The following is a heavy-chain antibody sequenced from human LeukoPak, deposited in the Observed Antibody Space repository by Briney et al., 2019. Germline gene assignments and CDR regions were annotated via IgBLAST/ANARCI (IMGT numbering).Heavy chain of an antibody. CDR1: GYTFTSYD. V-gene: IGHV1-8*01. CDR2: MNPNSGNT. Sequence: ASVKVSCKASGYTFTSYDINWVRQATGQGLEWMGWMNPNSGNTGYAQKFQGRVTITADESTSTAYMELSSLRSEDTAVYYCASSSSSSLYYYYYYGMDVWGQGTTVTVSS. CDR3: ASSSSSSLYYYYYYGMDV. D-gene: IGHD6-6*01. J-gene: IGHJ6*02.